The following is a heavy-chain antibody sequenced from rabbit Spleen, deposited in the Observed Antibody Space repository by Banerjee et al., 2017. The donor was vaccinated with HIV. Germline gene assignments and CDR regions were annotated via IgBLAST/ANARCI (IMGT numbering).Heavy chain of an antibody. CDR2: IYVGSGGGT. J-gene: IGHJ4*01. Sequence: QEQLVEYGGDLVQPEGSLTLTCKASGLDFSSSYWICWVRQAPGKGLEWIACIYVGSGGGTKYASWAKGRFTISKTSSTTVTLQMTSLTVADTATYFCARGGEGGYGYLDLWGQGTLVTVS. V-gene: IGHV1S45*01. CDR3: ARGGEGGYGYLDL. D-gene: IGHD5-1*01. CDR1: GLDFSSSYW.